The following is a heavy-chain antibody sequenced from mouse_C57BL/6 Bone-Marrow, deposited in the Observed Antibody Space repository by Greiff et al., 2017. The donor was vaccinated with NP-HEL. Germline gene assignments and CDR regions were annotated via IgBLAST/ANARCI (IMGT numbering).Heavy chain of an antibody. D-gene: IGHD4-1*01. CDR2: IHPNSGST. Sequence: QVQLQQSGAELVKPGASVKMSCKASGYTFTSYWMHWVKQRPGQGLEWIGMIHPNSGSTNYNEKFKSKATLTVDKSSSTAYMQLSSLTSEDSAVYYCARVLGSAWFAYWGQGTGVTVSA. CDR3: ARVLGSAWFAY. CDR1: GYTFTSYW. J-gene: IGHJ3*01. V-gene: IGHV1-64*01.